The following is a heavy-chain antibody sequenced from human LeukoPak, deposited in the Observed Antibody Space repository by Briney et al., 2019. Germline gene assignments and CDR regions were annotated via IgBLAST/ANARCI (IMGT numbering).Heavy chain of an antibody. CDR1: GFTFSSYG. D-gene: IGHD3-10*01. Sequence: GGSLRLSCAASGFTFSSYGMHWVRQAPGKGLEWVANIKQDGSEKYYVDSVKGRFTISRDNAKNSLYLQMNSLRAEDTAVYYCARDQSVLLWFGEEKNWFDPWGQGTLVTVSS. V-gene: IGHV3-7*01. CDR2: IKQDGSEK. CDR3: ARDQSVLLWFGEEKNWFDP. J-gene: IGHJ5*02.